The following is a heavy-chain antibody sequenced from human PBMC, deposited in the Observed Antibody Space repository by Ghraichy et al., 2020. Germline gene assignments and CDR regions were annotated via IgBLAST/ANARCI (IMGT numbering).Heavy chain of an antibody. CDR1: GFTFSSYS. D-gene: IGHD2-15*01. Sequence: GESLNISCAASGFTFSSYSMNWVRQAPGKGLEWVSSISSSSSYIYYADSVKGRFTISRDNAKNSLYLQMNSLRAEDTAVYYCARIPAGYYYGMDVWGQGTTVTVSS. J-gene: IGHJ6*02. CDR2: ISSSSSYI. CDR3: ARIPAGYYYGMDV. V-gene: IGHV3-21*01.